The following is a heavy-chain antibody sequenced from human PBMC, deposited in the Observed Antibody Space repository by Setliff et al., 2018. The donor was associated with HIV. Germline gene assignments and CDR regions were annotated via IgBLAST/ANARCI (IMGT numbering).Heavy chain of an antibody. V-gene: IGHV1-3*01. CDR2: INAGDDNT. Sequence: ASVKVSCKAFGYTFSTNAIHWVRQAPGQRLEWMGYINAGDDNTRYSEKFQGRVTITRDTSANTAYMELSSLRSEDTAVYYCARTVNDYSDYYFDYWGQGTLVTVSS. J-gene: IGHJ4*02. D-gene: IGHD4-17*01. CDR3: ARTVNDYSDYYFDY. CDR1: GYTFSTNA.